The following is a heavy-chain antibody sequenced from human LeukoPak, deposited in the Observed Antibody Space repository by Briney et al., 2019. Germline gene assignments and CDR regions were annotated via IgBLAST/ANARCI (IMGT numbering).Heavy chain of an antibody. V-gene: IGHV4-59*01. CDR3: AREPYGGNGYMDV. J-gene: IGHJ6*03. D-gene: IGHD4-23*01. CDR2: IYYTGST. Sequence: SETLSLTCTVSGGSISSYYWSWIRQPPGKGLEWIGYIYYTGSTNYNPSLKSRVTISVDTSKNQFSLKLSSVTAADTAVYYCAREPYGGNGYMDVWGKGTTVTVSS. CDR1: GGSISSYY.